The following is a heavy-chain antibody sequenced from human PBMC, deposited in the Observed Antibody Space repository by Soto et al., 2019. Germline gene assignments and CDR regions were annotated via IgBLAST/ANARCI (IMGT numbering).Heavy chain of an antibody. V-gene: IGHV3-33*01. CDR1: GFTFSSYG. CDR2: IWFDGTNE. J-gene: IGHJ4*02. D-gene: IGHD3-3*01. Sequence: QVHLVESGGGVVQPGMSLRLSCVASGFTFSSYGMHWVRQAPGKGLEWVAVIWFDGTNEYYADSVTGRFTISRDNSRNTLYLQLDILRAEDTAVDYCARDGDGALHYFDFWGQGTLVTLSS. CDR3: ARDGDGALHYFDF.